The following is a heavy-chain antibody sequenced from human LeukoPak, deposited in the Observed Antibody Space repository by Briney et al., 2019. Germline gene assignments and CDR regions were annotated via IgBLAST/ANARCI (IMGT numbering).Heavy chain of an antibody. V-gene: IGHV4-34*01. D-gene: IGHD6-6*01. CDR2: INHSGST. Sequence: SETLSLTCAVYGGSFSGYYWSWIRQPPGKGLEWIGEINHSGSTTYNPSLKSLATISVDTSKTQSPLTLSSVPAADTAVYYCARVIAARIYYYYYYMDVWGKGTTVTVSS. J-gene: IGHJ6*03. CDR1: GGSFSGYY. CDR3: ARVIAARIYYYYYYMDV.